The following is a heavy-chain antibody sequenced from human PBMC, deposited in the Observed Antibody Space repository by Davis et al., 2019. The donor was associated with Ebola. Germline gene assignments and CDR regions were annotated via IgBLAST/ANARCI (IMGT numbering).Heavy chain of an antibody. CDR3: AASSDSSAHYDY. D-gene: IGHD3-22*01. J-gene: IGHJ4*02. CDR1: GYTLTELS. Sequence: ASVKVSCKASGYTLTELSMHCVRQAPGKGLEWMGGFDPEDGETIYAQKFQGRVIMIEDTSTDTAYMKLTSLRSEDAAVYYCAASSDSSAHYDYWGQGTLVTVSS. V-gene: IGHV1-24*01. CDR2: FDPEDGET.